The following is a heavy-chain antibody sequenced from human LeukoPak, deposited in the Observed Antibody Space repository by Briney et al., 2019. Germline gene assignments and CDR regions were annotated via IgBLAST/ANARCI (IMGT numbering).Heavy chain of an antibody. CDR1: GDTFDIHA. J-gene: IGHJ6*04. CDR2: IIPMYGTS. D-gene: IGHD5-12*01. Sequence: SVKVSCKASGDTFDIHALSWVRQAPGQGLEWMGAIIPMYGTSNYAQKFQGRVAITADKSTSTAYMELNSLTSEDTAVYYCAIAQNNHGYVYFGMDVWGKGTTVTVSS. V-gene: IGHV1-69*06. CDR3: AIAQNNHGYVYFGMDV.